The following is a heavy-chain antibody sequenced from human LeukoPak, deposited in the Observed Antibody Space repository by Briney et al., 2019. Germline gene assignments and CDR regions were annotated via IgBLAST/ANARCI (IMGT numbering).Heavy chain of an antibody. D-gene: IGHD5-24*01. CDR1: DFTFSSYA. J-gene: IGHJ4*02. CDR3: ARQREMATGFDY. V-gene: IGHV3-53*01. Sequence: QPGGSLRLSCAASDFTFSSYAMHWVRQAPGKGLEWVSVIYRGGSTYYADSVKGRFTLSRDKSKNTLYLQMNSLRAEDTAVYYCARQREMATGFDYWGQGTLVTVSS. CDR2: IYRGGST.